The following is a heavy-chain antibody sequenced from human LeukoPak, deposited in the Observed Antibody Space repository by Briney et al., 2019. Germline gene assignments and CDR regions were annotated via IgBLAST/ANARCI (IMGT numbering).Heavy chain of an antibody. CDR1: GGSISSYY. CDR2: IYYRGST. CDR3: ASGYIGSSWYPYYYYGMDV. Sequence: PSETLSLTCTVSGGSISSYYWSWIRQPPGKGLEWIGYIYYRGSTNYNPSLKIRVTISVDTSKNQFSLKLSSVTAADTAVYYCASGYIGSSWYPYYYYGMDVWGQGTTVTVSS. D-gene: IGHD6-13*01. J-gene: IGHJ6*02. V-gene: IGHV4-59*01.